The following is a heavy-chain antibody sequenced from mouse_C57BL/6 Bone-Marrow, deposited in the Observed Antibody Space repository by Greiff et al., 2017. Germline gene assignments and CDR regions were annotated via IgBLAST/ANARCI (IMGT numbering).Heavy chain of an antibody. J-gene: IGHJ1*03. CDR2: IHPNSGST. D-gene: IGHD1-2*01. V-gene: IGHV1-64*01. CDR1: GYTFTSYW. Sequence: VQLQQPGAELVKPGASVKLSCKASGYTFTSYWMHWVKQRPGQGLEWIGMIHPNSGSTNYNEKFKSKATLTVDKSSSTAYMQLSSLTSEDSAVXYCARRPITTNWYFDVWGTGTTVTVSS. CDR3: ARRPITTNWYFDV.